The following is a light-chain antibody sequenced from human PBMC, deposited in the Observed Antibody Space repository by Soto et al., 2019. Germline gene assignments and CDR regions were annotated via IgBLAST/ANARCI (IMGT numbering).Light chain of an antibody. CDR2: GAS. J-gene: IGKJ2*01. CDR1: QSVASN. CDR3: QQYHTWPPQYT. V-gene: IGKV3-15*01. Sequence: EIVMTQSPASLSVSPGDRATLSCRASQSVASNVAWYQQKPGQGPRLLIHGASTRAVGVPARFSGSGSGTDFTLTISSLQSEDFAVYYCQQYHTWPPQYTFGQGTKLQIK.